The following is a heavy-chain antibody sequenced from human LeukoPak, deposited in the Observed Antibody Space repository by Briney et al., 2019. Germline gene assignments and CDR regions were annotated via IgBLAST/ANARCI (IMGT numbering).Heavy chain of an antibody. CDR3: ARSLYSGSYYWFDP. V-gene: IGHV4-59*01. Sequence: SETLSLTCTVSGGSISSYYWSWIRQPPGKGLEWLGYIYYSGSTNYNPSLKSRVTISVDTSKTQFSLKLSSVTAADTAVYYCARSLYSGSYYWFDPWGQGTLVTVSS. CDR1: GGSISSYY. J-gene: IGHJ5*02. D-gene: IGHD1-26*01. CDR2: IYYSGST.